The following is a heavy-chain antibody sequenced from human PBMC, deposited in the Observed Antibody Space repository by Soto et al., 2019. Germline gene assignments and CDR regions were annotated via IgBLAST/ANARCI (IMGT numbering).Heavy chain of an antibody. V-gene: IGHV1-18*01. D-gene: IGHD3-16*01. CDR2: ISAYNGNT. J-gene: IGHJ5*02. CDR3: ARGKYDYVWGSYRTRSNWFDP. CDR1: GYTFTSYG. Sequence: QVQLVQSGAEVKKPGASVKVSCKASGYTFTSYGISWVRQAPGQGLEWMGWISAYNGNTNYAQKLQGRVTMTTDTSTSTAYMELRSLRSDDTAVYYCARGKYDYVWGSYRTRSNWFDPWGQGTLVTVSS.